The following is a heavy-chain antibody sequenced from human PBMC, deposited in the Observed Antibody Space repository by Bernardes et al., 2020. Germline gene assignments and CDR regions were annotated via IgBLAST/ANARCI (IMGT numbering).Heavy chain of an antibody. V-gene: IGHV3-23*01. D-gene: IGHD6-13*01. CDR2: ISGSGGST. Sequence: GGSLRLSCAASGFTFSSYAMSWVRQAPGPGLEWVSAISGSGGSTYYADSVKGRFTISRDNSKNTLYLQMNSLRAADTAVYYCAKDFLVRGAAAGTWGQGTLVTVSS. CDR3: AKDFLVRGAAAGT. CDR1: GFTFSSYA. J-gene: IGHJ4*02.